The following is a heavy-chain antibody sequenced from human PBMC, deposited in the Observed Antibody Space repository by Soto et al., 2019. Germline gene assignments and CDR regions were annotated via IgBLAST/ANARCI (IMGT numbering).Heavy chain of an antibody. D-gene: IGHD2-8*01. CDR3: ASGGSNGVDY. CDR1: GYSFTTFD. Sequence: QVQLVQSGAEVKRPGASVKVSCTPSGYSFTTFDINWVRQAAGQGFECMGWVTPVSGYARLAQKYEGRLTTARLSHVSPCQLQLGQRILWDMVVYYGASGGSNGVDYWGQGSVVSVSS. CDR2: VTPVSGYA. V-gene: IGHV1-8*01. J-gene: IGHJ4*02.